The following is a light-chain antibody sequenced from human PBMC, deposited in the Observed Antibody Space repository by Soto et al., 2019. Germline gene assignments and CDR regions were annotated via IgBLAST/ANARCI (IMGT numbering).Light chain of an antibody. Sequence: QAVVTQPASVSASPGQSITISCSGTSSDVGGYNYVSWYQQHPGKAPKLMIYDVSNRPLGVSNRFSGSKSGNTASLTISGLQAEDEADYYCSSYTTSSTVVFGGGTKLTVL. CDR2: DVS. V-gene: IGLV2-14*01. J-gene: IGLJ2*01. CDR3: SSYTTSSTVV. CDR1: SSDVGGYNY.